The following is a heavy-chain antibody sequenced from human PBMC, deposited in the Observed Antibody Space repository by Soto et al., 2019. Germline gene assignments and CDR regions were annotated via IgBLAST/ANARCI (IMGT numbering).Heavy chain of an antibody. CDR2: SSGSGSGGST. D-gene: IGHD4-4*01. CDR1: GFTFTNYA. V-gene: IGHV3-23*01. Sequence: EVQLLESGGGLVKPGGSLRLSCAASGFTFTNYAMTWVRQAPGKGLEWVSISSGSGSGGSTNYADSVKGRFTISRDNSKNTLYLQMNSLRVEDTAVYYCAKDRDDYRNYVFDYWGQGTLVTVSS. J-gene: IGHJ4*02. CDR3: AKDRDDYRNYVFDY.